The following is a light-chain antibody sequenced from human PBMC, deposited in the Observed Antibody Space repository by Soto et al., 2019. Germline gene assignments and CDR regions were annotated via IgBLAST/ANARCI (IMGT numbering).Light chain of an antibody. CDR3: QLSQTTPWP. Sequence: EIQVIQNPSSLSASVGDRVTITCRTTLSITRFLNWYQQKPGKAPKLLISVASSLESGVPSRFSGSGFGTEFTLTISSLQPEDFTTYYCQLSQTTPWPFGHGTNVDI. V-gene: IGKV1-39*01. J-gene: IGKJ1*01. CDR1: LSITRF. CDR2: VAS.